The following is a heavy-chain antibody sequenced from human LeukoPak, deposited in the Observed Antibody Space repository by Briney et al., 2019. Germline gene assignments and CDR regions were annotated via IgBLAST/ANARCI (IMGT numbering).Heavy chain of an antibody. CDR3: ARAGYGDSDFDY. J-gene: IGHJ4*02. Sequence: SETLSLTCTVSGYSISSGYYWGWIRQPPGKGLEWIGSIYHSGNTYYNPSLKSRVTISVDTSKNQCSLKLSSVTAADTAVYYCARAGYGDSDFDYWGQGTLVTVSS. D-gene: IGHD4-17*01. CDR1: GYSISSGYY. V-gene: IGHV4-38-2*02. CDR2: IYHSGNT.